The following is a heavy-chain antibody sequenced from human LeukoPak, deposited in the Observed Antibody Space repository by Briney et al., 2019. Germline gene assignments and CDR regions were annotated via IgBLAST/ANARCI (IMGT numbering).Heavy chain of an antibody. J-gene: IGHJ4*02. D-gene: IGHD3-9*01. CDR3: AREAQNYDILTGYPD. Sequence: RAPVKVSCKASGYTFTGYYMHWVRQAPGQGREWMGWINPNSGGTNYAQKFQGRVTMTRDTSISTAYMELSRLRSDDTAVYYCAREAQNYDILTGYPDWGQGTLVTVSS. CDR1: GYTFTGYY. CDR2: INPNSGGT. V-gene: IGHV1-2*02.